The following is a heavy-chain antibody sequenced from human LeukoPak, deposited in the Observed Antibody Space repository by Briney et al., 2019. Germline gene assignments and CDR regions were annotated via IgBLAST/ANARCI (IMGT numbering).Heavy chain of an antibody. CDR1: GFTFDDYA. V-gene: IGHV3-9*01. CDR2: ISWNSGSI. D-gene: IGHD6-13*01. CDR3: AKDIAAAGTGSAFDI. J-gene: IGHJ3*02. Sequence: PGGSLRLSCAASGFTFDDYAMHWVRQAPGKGLEWVSGISWNSGSIGYADSVKGRFTISRDNAKNSLYLRMNSLRAEDTALYYCAKDIAAAGTGSAFDIWGQGTMVTVSS.